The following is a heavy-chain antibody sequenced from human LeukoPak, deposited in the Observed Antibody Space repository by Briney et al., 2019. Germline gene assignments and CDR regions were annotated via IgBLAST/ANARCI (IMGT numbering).Heavy chain of an antibody. D-gene: IGHD5-24*01. J-gene: IGHJ4*02. CDR3: ARREFRDVEMATTLDY. Sequence: SETLSLTCAVYGGSFSGYYWSWIRQPPGKGLEWIGEINHSGSTNYNPSLKSRVTISVDTSKNQFSLKLSSVAAADTAVYYCARREFRDVEMATTLDYWGQGTLVTVSS. CDR2: INHSGST. CDR1: GGSFSGYY. V-gene: IGHV4-34*01.